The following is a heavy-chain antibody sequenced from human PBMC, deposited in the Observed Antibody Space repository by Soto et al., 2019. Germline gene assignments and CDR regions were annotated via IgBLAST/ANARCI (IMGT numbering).Heavy chain of an antibody. J-gene: IGHJ6*02. CDR1: GFTFGDYA. CDR2: IRSKAYGGTT. D-gene: IGHD6-13*01. Sequence: PGGSLRLSCTASGFTFGDYAMSWFRQAPGKGLEWVGFIRSKAYGGTTEYAASVKGRFTISRDDSKSIAYLQMNSLKTEDTAVYYCTREEQQLPRVYYYGMDVWGQGTTVTVSS. V-gene: IGHV3-49*03. CDR3: TREEQQLPRVYYYGMDV.